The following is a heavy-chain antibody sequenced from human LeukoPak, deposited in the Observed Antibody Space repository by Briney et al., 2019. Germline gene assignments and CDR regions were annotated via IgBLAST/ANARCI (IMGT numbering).Heavy chain of an antibody. CDR2: INPNSGGT. V-gene: IGHV1-2*02. D-gene: IGHD3-10*01. Sequence: VASVTVSCKASGYSFTGYHLYWVRQAPGQGLEWLGWINPNSGGTIYAQKFQGRVTMTRDTAISTAYMDLRSLKSDDTAIYYCARRSSTHAFDIWGQGTMLTVSP. CDR3: ARRSSTHAFDI. J-gene: IGHJ3*02. CDR1: GYSFTGYH.